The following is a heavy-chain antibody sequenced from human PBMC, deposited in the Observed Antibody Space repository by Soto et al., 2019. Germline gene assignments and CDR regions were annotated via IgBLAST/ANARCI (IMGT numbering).Heavy chain of an antibody. Sequence: GASVKVSCKASGYTFTSYGISWVRQAPGQGLEWMGWISAYNGNTNYAQKLQGRVTMTTDTSTSTAYMELRSLRSGDTAVYYCARVRGYDFLPVYYFIDDYGGQGTLATAS. J-gene: IGHJ4*02. CDR2: ISAYNGNT. D-gene: IGHD3-9*01. V-gene: IGHV1-18*01. CDR3: ARVRGYDFLPVYYFIDDY. CDR1: GYTFTSYG.